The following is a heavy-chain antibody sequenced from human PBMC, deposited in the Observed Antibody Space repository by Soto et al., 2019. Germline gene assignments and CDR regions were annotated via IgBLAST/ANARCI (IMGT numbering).Heavy chain of an antibody. CDR1: GASFSGYY. J-gene: IGHJ3*01. CDR3: ARTALRQDAFDL. Sequence: QVQLQQWGAGLLKPSETLSLTCAVYGASFSGYYWSWIRQSPGRGLEWIGEINQVGGTIYNASLKSRVTISIDTSKNQFSLNLSSVTAADTAVYFCARTALRQDAFDLWGQGTMVTVS. D-gene: IGHD3-9*01. V-gene: IGHV4-34*02. CDR2: INQVGGT.